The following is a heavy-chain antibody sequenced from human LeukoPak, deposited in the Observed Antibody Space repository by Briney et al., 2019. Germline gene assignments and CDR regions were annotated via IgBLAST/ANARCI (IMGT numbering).Heavy chain of an antibody. Sequence: PSETLSLTCTVSGGSISSSSYYWGWIRQPPGRGLEWIGSIYYSGSTYYNPSLKSRFTISVDTSKNQFSLKLSSVTAADTAVYYCASVCSSTSCYLNWFDPWGQGTLVTVSS. CDR2: IYYSGST. D-gene: IGHD2-2*01. J-gene: IGHJ5*02. CDR3: ASVCSSTSCYLNWFDP. CDR1: GGSISSSSYY. V-gene: IGHV4-39*01.